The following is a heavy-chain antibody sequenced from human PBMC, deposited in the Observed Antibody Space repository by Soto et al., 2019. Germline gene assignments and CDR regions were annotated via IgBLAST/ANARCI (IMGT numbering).Heavy chain of an antibody. V-gene: IGHV3-11*05. CDR3: ARDSIAAADTRLPYYYYGMDV. CDR2: ISSSSSYT. D-gene: IGHD6-13*01. J-gene: IGHJ6*02. Sequence: PGGSLRLSCAASGFTFSDYYMSWIRQAPGKGLEWVSYISSSSSYTNYADSVKGRFTISRDNAKNSLYLQMNSLRAEDTAVYYCARDSIAAADTRLPYYYYGMDVWGQGTTVTVSS. CDR1: GFTFSDYY.